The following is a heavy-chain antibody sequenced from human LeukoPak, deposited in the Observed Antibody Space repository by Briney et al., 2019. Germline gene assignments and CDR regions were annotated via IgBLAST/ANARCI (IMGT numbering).Heavy chain of an antibody. Sequence: SETLSLTCTVSGGSISSSSYYWGWIRQPPGKGLEWIGSIYYSGSTYYNPSLKSRVTISVDTSKNQFSLKLSSVTAADTAVYYCARRILEGREASTPLVPSDYWGQGTLVTVSS. D-gene: IGHD2-2*01. CDR1: GGSISSSSYY. J-gene: IGHJ4*02. CDR3: ARRILEGREASTPLVPSDY. V-gene: IGHV4-39*01. CDR2: IYYSGST.